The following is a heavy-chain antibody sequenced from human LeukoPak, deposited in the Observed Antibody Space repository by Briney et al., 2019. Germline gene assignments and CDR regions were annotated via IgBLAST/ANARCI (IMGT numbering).Heavy chain of an antibody. CDR1: GFTFSSYA. D-gene: IGHD3-10*01. J-gene: IGHJ5*02. V-gene: IGHV3-23*01. CDR3: AKNVPWFGELPNWLDP. CDR2: ISGSGGST. Sequence: PGGSLRLSCAASGFTFSSYAMSWVRQAPGKGLEWVSAISGSGGSTYYADSVKGRFTISRDNSKNTLYLQMNSLRAEDTAVYYCAKNVPWFGELPNWLDPWGQGTLVTVSS.